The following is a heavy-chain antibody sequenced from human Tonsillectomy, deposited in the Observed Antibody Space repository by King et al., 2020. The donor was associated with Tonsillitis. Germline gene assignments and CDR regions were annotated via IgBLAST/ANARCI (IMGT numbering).Heavy chain of an antibody. Sequence: VQLVESGGDLVQPGGSLRLSCAASGFTFNSYSMNWVRQAPGKGLEWVSYISSSGTIVDYADSVMGRFTISRDNAKNSLYLQMNNLRAEDTPVYYCARDPALGWGYYYYGMDVWGQGTTVTVSS. V-gene: IGHV3-48*04. CDR1: GFTFNSYS. CDR2: ISSSGTIV. D-gene: IGHD7-27*01. J-gene: IGHJ6*02. CDR3: ARDPALGWGYYYYGMDV.